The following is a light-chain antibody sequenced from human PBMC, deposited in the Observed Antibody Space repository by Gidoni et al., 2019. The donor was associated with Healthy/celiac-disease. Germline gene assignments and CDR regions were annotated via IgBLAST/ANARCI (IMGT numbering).Light chain of an antibody. CDR2: GAS. CDR1: QSVSSN. J-gene: IGKJ2*01. Sequence: ELVMTQSPATLSVSPGERATLSCRASQSVSSNLAWYQQTPVQAPRLLIYGASTRATGIPARFSGSGSGTEFTLTISSLQSEDFAVYYCQQYNNWPPYTFGQGTKLEIK. V-gene: IGKV3-15*01. CDR3: QQYNNWPPYT.